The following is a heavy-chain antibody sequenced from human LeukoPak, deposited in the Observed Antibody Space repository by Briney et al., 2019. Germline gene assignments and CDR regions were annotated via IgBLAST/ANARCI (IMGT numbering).Heavy chain of an antibody. CDR1: GGSFSGDY. V-gene: IGHV4-34*01. D-gene: IGHD3-22*01. CDR3: ATIYYDSSD. J-gene: IGHJ4*02. Sequence: SETLSLTCAVYGGSFSGDYWSWIRQPPGKGLEWIGSIYYSGSTYYNPSLKSRVTISVDTSKNQFSLKLSSVTAADTAVYYCATIYYDSSDWGQGTLVTVSS. CDR2: IYYSGST.